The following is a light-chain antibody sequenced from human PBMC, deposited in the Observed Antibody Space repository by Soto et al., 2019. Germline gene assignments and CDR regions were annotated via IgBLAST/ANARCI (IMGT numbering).Light chain of an antibody. CDR2: ANN. V-gene: IGLV1-40*01. CDR1: SSNIGADYD. CDR3: QSYDSSLSGCV. Sequence: QSALTQPPSVSGAPGQRVTISCTGSSSNIGADYDVHWYQQLPGTAPKLLISANNIRPSGVPARFSGSKSGTSASLAIAGLQAEDEADYYCQSYDSSLSGCVFGTGTKVTVL. J-gene: IGLJ1*01.